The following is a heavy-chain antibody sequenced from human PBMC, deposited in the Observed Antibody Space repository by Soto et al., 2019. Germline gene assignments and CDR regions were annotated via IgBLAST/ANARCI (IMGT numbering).Heavy chain of an antibody. CDR3: AREHFMVRGVADAFDI. CDR1: GYTFTSYA. V-gene: IGHV1-3*01. J-gene: IGHJ3*02. Sequence: EASVKVSCKASGYTFTSYAMQWVRQAPGQRLEWMGWINAGNGNTKYSQKFQGRVTITRDTSASTAYMELSSLRSEDTAVYYCAREHFMVRGVADAFDIWGQGTMVTVSS. CDR2: INAGNGNT. D-gene: IGHD3-10*01.